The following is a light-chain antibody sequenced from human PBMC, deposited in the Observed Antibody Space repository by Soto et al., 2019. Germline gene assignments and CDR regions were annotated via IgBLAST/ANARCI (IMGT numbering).Light chain of an antibody. Sequence: QSVLTQPPSVSGAPGQRVTISCTGSSSNIGAGYDVNWYQQLPGTAPKLLIYGNTNRPSGVPDRFSGSQSGTSASLAITGLQAEDEADYYCQSYDSSLSGSGVFGGGTKLTVL. J-gene: IGLJ2*01. CDR3: QSYDSSLSGSGV. V-gene: IGLV1-40*01. CDR2: GNT. CDR1: SSNIGAGYD.